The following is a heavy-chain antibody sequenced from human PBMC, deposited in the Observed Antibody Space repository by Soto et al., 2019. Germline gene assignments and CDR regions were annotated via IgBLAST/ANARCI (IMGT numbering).Heavy chain of an antibody. D-gene: IGHD1-1*01. J-gene: IGHJ5*02. CDR1: GFTFSSYA. Sequence: EVQLLESGGGLVQPGGSLRLSCAASGFTFSSYAMSWVRQAPGKGLEWVSAISGSGGSTYYADSVKGRFTISRDNSKNTLYLHMNSLRAEDTAVYYCAKENVPGSNWNDSGWFDPWGQGTLVTVSS. CDR2: ISGSGGST. CDR3: AKENVPGSNWNDSGWFDP. V-gene: IGHV3-23*01.